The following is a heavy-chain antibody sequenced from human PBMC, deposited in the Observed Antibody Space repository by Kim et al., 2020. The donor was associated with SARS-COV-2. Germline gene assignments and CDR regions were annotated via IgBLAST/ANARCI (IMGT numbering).Heavy chain of an antibody. V-gene: IGHV4-38-2*02. CDR3: ATELLLNWFDP. D-gene: IGHD3-10*01. J-gene: IGHJ5*02. CDR2: IYHSGTT. CDR1: GYSISIGYY. Sequence: SETLSLTCTVSGYSISIGYYWAWIRQPPGKGLEWIGTIYHSGTTYYNPSLQSRVTISIDTSKNQFSLNLTSVTAADTAVYYCATELLLNWFDPWGPGTLVTVYS.